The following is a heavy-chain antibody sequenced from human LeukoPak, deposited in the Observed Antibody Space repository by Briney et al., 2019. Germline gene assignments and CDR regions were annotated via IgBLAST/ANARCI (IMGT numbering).Heavy chain of an antibody. CDR3: ARNMTVILVAERTDAFDI. CDR1: GGSISSSSYY. Sequence: NPSETLSLTCTVSGGSISSSSYYWGWIRQPPGKGLEWIGSIYYSGSTYYNPSLKSRVTISVDTSKNQFSLKLSSVTAADTAMYYCARNMTVILVAERTDAFDIWGQGTMVTVSS. D-gene: IGHD3-22*01. J-gene: IGHJ3*02. V-gene: IGHV4-39*01. CDR2: IYYSGST.